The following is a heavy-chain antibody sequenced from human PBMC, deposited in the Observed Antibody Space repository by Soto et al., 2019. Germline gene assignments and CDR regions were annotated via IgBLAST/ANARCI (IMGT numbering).Heavy chain of an antibody. Sequence: GGSLRLSCVASGFTFRSYEMNWVRQAAGKGLEWISHIGSSGNAIYYADSVKGRFIISRDNAKNSLYLQMTSLRAEDTALYYCARQYYDVLSGHHNWFDPWGRGTLVTVSS. CDR2: IGSSGNAI. CDR1: GFTFRSYE. V-gene: IGHV3-48*03. J-gene: IGHJ5*02. CDR3: ARQYYDVLSGHHNWFDP. D-gene: IGHD3-3*01.